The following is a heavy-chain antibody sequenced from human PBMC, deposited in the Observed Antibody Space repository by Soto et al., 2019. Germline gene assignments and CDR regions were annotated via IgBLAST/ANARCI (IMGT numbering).Heavy chain of an antibody. J-gene: IGHJ4*02. Sequence: QVQLVQSGAEVKKPGASVKVSCKAPGYTFTSYAMHWVRQAPGQRLEWMGWINAGNGNTKYSQKFQGRVTITRDTSASTAYMELSSLRSEDTAVYYCARQIYCSGGSCYFGVLDYWGQGTLVTVSS. CDR3: ARQIYCSGGSCYFGVLDY. D-gene: IGHD2-15*01. CDR1: GYTFTSYA. V-gene: IGHV1-3*01. CDR2: INAGNGNT.